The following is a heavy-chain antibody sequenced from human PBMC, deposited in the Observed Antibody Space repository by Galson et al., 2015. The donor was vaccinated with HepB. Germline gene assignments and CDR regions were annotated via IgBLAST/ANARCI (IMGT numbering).Heavy chain of an antibody. CDR1: GFTFRNYW. CDR2: IKGAGGGI. D-gene: IGHD7-27*01. CDR3: GTDKWGFPDY. V-gene: IGHV3-74*03. Sequence: SLRLSCAASGFTFRNYWMVWVRQAPGTGLVWVSRIKGAGGGITYVDSVKGRVTIARDNAKNTVYLEMNSLRDEDTAVYYCGTDKWGFPDYWGQGTLVTVSS. J-gene: IGHJ4*02.